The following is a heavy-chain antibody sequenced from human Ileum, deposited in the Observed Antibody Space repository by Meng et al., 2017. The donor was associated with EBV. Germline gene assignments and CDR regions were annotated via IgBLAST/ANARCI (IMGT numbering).Heavy chain of an antibody. CDR2: IHHSGTT. CDR1: GDSCSGNNW. V-gene: IGHV4-4*02. D-gene: IGHD3-16*01. Sequence: VHLQASGPGVLRPSRTLSLPCSVSGDSCSGNNWGSGVRQSPGKGLGWIAEIHHSGTTTYNPSLKRRVTISVDKSENHFSLKLTSVTAADTAVYYCARGSDYVWGIWGQGTLVTVSS. J-gene: IGHJ4*02. CDR3: ARGSDYVWGI.